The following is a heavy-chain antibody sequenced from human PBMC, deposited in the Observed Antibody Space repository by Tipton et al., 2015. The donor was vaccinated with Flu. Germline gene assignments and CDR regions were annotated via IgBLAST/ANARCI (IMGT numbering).Heavy chain of an antibody. Sequence: TLSLTCAVYGGSFSGYYWSWIRQPPGQGLEWIGEISHGGTTNYNPSLKSRVTLSVDTSKNQFSLKLTSVTAADTALYCCARGHGSTDTYLDSWGQQTVVTVSS. CDR3: ARGHGSTDTYLDS. CDR2: ISHGGTT. CDR1: GGSFSGYY. J-gene: IGHJ4*01. V-gene: IGHV4-34*01. D-gene: IGHD5-24*01.